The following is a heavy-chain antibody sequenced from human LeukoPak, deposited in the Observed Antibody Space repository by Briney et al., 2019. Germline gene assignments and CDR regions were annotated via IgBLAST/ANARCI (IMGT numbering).Heavy chain of an antibody. J-gene: IGHJ5*02. D-gene: IGHD3-16*02. CDR1: GFTFSSYW. CDR2: IKQDGSEK. CDR3: ARGYISPRMNWFDP. V-gene: IGHV3-7*05. Sequence: GGSLRLSCAASGFTFSSYWMSWVRQAPGKGLEWVANIKQDGSEKYYVDSLKGRFTISRDNAKNTLYLQMNSLRAEDTAVYYCARGYISPRMNWFDPWGQGTLVTVSS.